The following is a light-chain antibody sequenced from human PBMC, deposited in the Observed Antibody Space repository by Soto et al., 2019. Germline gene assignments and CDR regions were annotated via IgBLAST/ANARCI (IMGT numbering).Light chain of an antibody. CDR1: SSDVGSYDL. CDR2: EGS. CDR3: CAYATRDTLV. V-gene: IGLV2-23*01. Sequence: QSALTQPASVSGSPGPSITISCTGTSSDVGSYDLVSWYQQHPGKAPKLMIYEGSQRPSGVSNRFSGSKSGNTASLTISGLQDDDEADYYCCAYATRDTLVFGGGTKLTVL. J-gene: IGLJ3*02.